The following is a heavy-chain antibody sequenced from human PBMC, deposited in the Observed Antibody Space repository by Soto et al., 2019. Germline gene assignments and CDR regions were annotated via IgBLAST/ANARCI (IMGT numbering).Heavy chain of an antibody. CDR3: ARAWGGAPFGY. V-gene: IGHV4-34*01. CDR1: GGSFSGYY. Sequence: QVQLQQWGAGLLKPSETLSLTCAVYGGSFSGYYWSWIRQPPGKGLEWIGEINHSGSTNYNPSLKSRVTISVDTSKNQFSLKLSSVTAADTAVYYCARAWGGAPFGYWGQGTLVTVSS. D-gene: IGHD2-21*01. J-gene: IGHJ4*02. CDR2: INHSGST.